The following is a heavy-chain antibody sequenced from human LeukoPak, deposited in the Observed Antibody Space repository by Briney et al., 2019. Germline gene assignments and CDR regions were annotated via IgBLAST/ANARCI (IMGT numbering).Heavy chain of an antibody. V-gene: IGHV5-10-1*01. CDR2: IDPSDSYT. J-gene: IGHJ4*02. CDR3: ARRVDMVATPLDY. Sequence: NLGESLKISCKGSGYSFTSYWISWVGQMPGKALEWMGRIDPSDSYTTYSPSFQVYVTISADKSISTAYLQWSSLKASDTAMYYWARRVDMVATPLDYWGQGTLVTVSS. D-gene: IGHD5-12*01. CDR1: GYSFTSYW.